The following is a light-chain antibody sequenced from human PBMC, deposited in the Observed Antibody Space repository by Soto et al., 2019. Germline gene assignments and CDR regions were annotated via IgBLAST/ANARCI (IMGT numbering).Light chain of an antibody. CDR1: SGYSSYA. CDR2: LNSDGSH. Sequence: QLVLTQSPSASASLGASVKLTCTLSSGYSSYAIAWHQQQPEKGPRYLMKLNSDGSHSKGDGIPDRFSGSSSGAERYHTISSLQSEDEADYYCQTWGTGIAVFGGGTQLTVL. V-gene: IGLV4-69*01. CDR3: QTWGTGIAV. J-gene: IGLJ7*01.